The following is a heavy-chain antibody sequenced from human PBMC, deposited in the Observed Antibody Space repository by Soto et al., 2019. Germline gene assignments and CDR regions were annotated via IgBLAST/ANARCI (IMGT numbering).Heavy chain of an antibody. CDR2: ISASGSTT. V-gene: IGHV3-23*01. Sequence: PGGSLRLSCAASGFTVSSNYMSWVRQAPGKGLEWFSSISASGSTTYYADSVKGRFTISRDKSKNTLYLQMSSLRAEDTALFYCAKDRAQWELLPADLDSWGQGTLVTVSS. CDR1: GFTVSSNY. D-gene: IGHD1-26*01. J-gene: IGHJ4*02. CDR3: AKDRAQWELLPADLDS.